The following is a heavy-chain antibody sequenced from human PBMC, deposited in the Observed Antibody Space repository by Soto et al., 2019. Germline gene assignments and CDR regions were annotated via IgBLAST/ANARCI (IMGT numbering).Heavy chain of an antibody. CDR1: GFTFSSYA. D-gene: IGHD6-13*01. V-gene: IGHV3-23*01. Sequence: GGSLRLSCAASGFTFSSYAMSWVRQAPGKGLEWVSAISGSGGSTYYADSVKGRFTISRDNSKNTLYLQMNSLRAEDTAVYYCAKDAGTYSSSWYPTYYFDYWGQGTLVTVSS. J-gene: IGHJ4*02. CDR2: ISGSGGST. CDR3: AKDAGTYSSSWYPTYYFDY.